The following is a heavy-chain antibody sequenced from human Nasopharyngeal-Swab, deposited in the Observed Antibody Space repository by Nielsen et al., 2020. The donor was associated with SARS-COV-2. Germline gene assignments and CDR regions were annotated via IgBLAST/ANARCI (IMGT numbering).Heavy chain of an antibody. J-gene: IGHJ6*02. V-gene: IGHV3-48*04. Sequence: GVSLKISCAASEFTFSTYSVHWVRQAPGKGLEWISYISSGGSATHYADSVKGRFAISRDNPKNSLYLQMYSLRAEDTAVYYCARAAAGTSYYYGMDVWGQGTTVTVSS. D-gene: IGHD6-13*01. CDR3: ARAAAGTSYYYGMDV. CDR2: ISSGGSAT. CDR1: EFTFSTYS.